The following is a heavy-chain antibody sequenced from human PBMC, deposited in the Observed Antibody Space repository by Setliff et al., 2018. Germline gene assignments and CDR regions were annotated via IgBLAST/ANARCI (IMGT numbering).Heavy chain of an antibody. CDR3: AREQWLDPPGYYYLDV. Sequence: SETLSLTCTVSGGSISSYYWSWIRQPAGKGLEWSGHIYIGGSANYNPSLKSRVTMSIDTSKNQFSLKLNSVTAADMAVYYCAREQWLDPPGYYYLDVWAKGTTVTVSS. J-gene: IGHJ6*03. CDR2: IYIGGSA. D-gene: IGHD6-19*01. CDR1: GGSISSYY. V-gene: IGHV4-4*07.